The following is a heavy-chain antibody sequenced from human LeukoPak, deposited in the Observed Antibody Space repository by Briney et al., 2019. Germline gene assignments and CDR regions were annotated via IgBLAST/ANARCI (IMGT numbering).Heavy chain of an antibody. CDR3: ARLRRITIFGVATDFDY. J-gene: IGHJ4*02. CDR2: IYPGYSDT. Sequence: GESLKISCKGSGYSFTSYWIGWVRQMPGKGLEWLGIIYPGYSDTRSSPSFQGQVTMSADKSIGTAYLQWSSLKASDTAMYYCARLRRITIFGVATDFDYWGQGTLVTVSS. D-gene: IGHD3-3*01. CDR1: GYSFTSYW. V-gene: IGHV5-51*01.